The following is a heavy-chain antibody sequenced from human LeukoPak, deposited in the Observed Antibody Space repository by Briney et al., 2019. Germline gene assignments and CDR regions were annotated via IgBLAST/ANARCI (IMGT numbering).Heavy chain of an antibody. J-gene: IGHJ4*02. Sequence: PSETLSLTCTVSGGSISSSSYYWGWIRQPPGKGLEWIGSIFHTGSTYDNPSLKSRVTTSVDTSKNQFSLSLNSVTAADTAVYYCARRRDGYNFGSFYFDYWGQGILVTVSS. CDR2: IFHTGST. V-gene: IGHV4-39*07. D-gene: IGHD5-24*01. CDR3: ARRRDGYNFGSFYFDY. CDR1: GGSISSSSYY.